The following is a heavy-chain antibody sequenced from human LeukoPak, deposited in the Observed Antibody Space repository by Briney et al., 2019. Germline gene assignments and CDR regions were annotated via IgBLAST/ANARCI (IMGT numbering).Heavy chain of an antibody. J-gene: IGHJ4*02. CDR3: ARLITMVRGVTYYFDY. D-gene: IGHD3-10*01. Sequence: GGSLRLSCAASGFTFSDYYMSWIRQAPGKGLEWVANIKQDGSEKYYVDSVKGRFTISRDNAKNSLYLQMNSLRAEDTAVYYCARLITMVRGVTYYFDYWGQGTLVTVSS. CDR1: GFTFSDYY. V-gene: IGHV3-7*01. CDR2: IKQDGSEK.